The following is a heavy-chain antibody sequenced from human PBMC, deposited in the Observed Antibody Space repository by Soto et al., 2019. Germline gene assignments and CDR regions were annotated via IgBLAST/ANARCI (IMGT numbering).Heavy chain of an antibody. CDR1: GFTFSSYG. J-gene: IGHJ4*02. Sequence: TGGSLRLSCAASGFTFSSYGMHWVRQAPGKGLEWVAVISYGGSNKYYADSVKGRFTISRDNSKNTLYLQMNSLRAEDTAVYYCARGLYSGWHYFDYWGQGTLVTVSS. D-gene: IGHD5-12*01. CDR2: ISYGGSNK. CDR3: ARGLYSGWHYFDY. V-gene: IGHV3-30*03.